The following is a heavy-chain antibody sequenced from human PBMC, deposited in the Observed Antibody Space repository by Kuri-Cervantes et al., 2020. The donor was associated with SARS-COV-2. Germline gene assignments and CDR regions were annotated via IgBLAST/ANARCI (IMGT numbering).Heavy chain of an antibody. Sequence: SQTLSLTCAVYGESFIGYYWSWVRQPPGKGLEWIGDINHSGSTNYNPSLKSRVTISVDTSKNQFSLKLSSVTAADTAVYYCARAPQYSSRFDYWGQGTLVTVSS. CDR1: GESFIGYY. CDR3: ARAPQYSSRFDY. J-gene: IGHJ4*02. V-gene: IGHV4-34*01. D-gene: IGHD6-13*01. CDR2: INHSGST.